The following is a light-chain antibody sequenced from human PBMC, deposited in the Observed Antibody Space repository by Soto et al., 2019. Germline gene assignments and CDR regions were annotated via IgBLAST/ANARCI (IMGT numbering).Light chain of an antibody. CDR2: DVS. J-gene: IGLJ1*01. CDR3: SSYTSSSTPYV. CDR1: SSDVGGYNY. V-gene: IGLV2-14*01. Sequence: QSVLPQPDSVSGSTGQSITISCTGTSSDVGGYNYVSWYQQHPGKAPKLMIYDVSNRPSGVSNRFSGSKSGNTASLTISGLQAEDEADYYCSSYTSSSTPYVFGTGT.